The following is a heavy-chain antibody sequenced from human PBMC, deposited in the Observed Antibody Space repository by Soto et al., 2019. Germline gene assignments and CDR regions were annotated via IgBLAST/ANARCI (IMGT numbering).Heavy chain of an antibody. CDR3: ARGLRCPEDQ. CDR1: GFTFSNYW. D-gene: IGHD2-2*01. J-gene: IGHJ4*02. V-gene: IGHV3-74*01. CDR2: INSDGSST. Sequence: EVQLVEAGGGLVQTGGSLTLSCAVSGFTFSNYWMHWVRQVPGKGLVWVSRINSDGSSTIYADSVKGRFIISRDNAKNTRYLHMHSLRAEDTAVYYCARGLRCPEDQWGQGTLVTVSS.